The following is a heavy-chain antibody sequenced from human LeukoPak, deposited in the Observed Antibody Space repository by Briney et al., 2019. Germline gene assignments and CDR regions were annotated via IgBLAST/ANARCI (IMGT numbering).Heavy chain of an antibody. D-gene: IGHD3-10*01. CDR3: ARRYYGSGSYSVKGYAFDI. CDR1: GPSISSSSDY. CDR2: IYYSAST. Sequence: SESPSLARTVSGPSISSSSDYWGWLRQPPGKGLEWIGSIYYSASTYYNPYLKSRVTISVDTSKNQFSLKLSSVTAADTAVYYGARRYYGSGSYSVKGYAFDIWGQGTMVTVSS. J-gene: IGHJ3*02. V-gene: IGHV4-39*01.